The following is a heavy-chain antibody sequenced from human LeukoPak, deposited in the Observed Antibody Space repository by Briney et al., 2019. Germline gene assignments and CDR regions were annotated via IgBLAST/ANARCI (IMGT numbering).Heavy chain of an antibody. CDR1: GFTFSTYG. Sequence: GGALRLSCAASGFTFSTYGMHWVREAPGKGQKWVALISYDGSGKYYTDSVKGRFTISRDNSKNTLYLQMNSLRPEDTALYYCANYYYYYGMDVWGQGTAVTVSS. J-gene: IGHJ6*02. V-gene: IGHV3-30*18. CDR2: ISYDGSGK. CDR3: ANYYYYYGMDV.